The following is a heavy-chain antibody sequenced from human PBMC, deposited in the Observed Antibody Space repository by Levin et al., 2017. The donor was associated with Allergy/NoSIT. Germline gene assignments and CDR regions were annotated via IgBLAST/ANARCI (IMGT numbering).Heavy chain of an antibody. CDR1: GFTFSRYT. D-gene: IGHD1-26*01. V-gene: IGHV3-21*04. CDR2: ISPISSNI. J-gene: IGHJ4*02. CDR3: ATYSRSTFDK. Sequence: GGSLRLSCVASGFTFSRYTMNWVRQAPGKGLEWVSSISPISSNILYADSVKGRFTISRDNAKNTLYLSMSSLRVEDTAVYYCATYSRSTFDKWGQGTLVTVSS.